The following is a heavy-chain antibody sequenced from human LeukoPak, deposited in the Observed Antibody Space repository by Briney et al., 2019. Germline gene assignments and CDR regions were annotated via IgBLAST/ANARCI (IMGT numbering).Heavy chain of an antibody. CDR2: IRYDGSNK. J-gene: IGHJ4*02. CDR3: AKDHLAMVRGVTNFDY. Sequence: PGGSLRLSCAASGFTFSSYGMHWVRQAPGKGLEWVAFIRYDGSNKYYADSVKGRFTISRDNSKNTLYLQMNSLRAEDTAVYYCAKDHLAMVRGVTNFDYWGQGTLVTVSS. D-gene: IGHD3-10*01. CDR1: GFTFSSYG. V-gene: IGHV3-30*02.